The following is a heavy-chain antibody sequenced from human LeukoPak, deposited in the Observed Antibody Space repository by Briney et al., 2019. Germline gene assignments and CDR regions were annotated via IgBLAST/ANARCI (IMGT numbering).Heavy chain of an antibody. J-gene: IGHJ4*02. CDR3: ARASCSGTTCYDY. CDR1: GGSISSGGYS. V-gene: IGHV4-31*11. Sequence: SQTLSLTCAVSGGSISSGGYSWSWIRQPPGKGLEWIGYIYYSGSTYYNPSLKSRLTISVDTSKNQFSLKLNSVTAADTAVYYCARASCSGTTCYDYWGQGTLVTVSS. CDR2: IYYSGST. D-gene: IGHD2-2*01.